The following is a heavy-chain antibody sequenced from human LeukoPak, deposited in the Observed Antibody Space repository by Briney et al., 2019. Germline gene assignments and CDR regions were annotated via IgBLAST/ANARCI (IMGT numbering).Heavy chain of an antibody. V-gene: IGHV3-9*01. CDR3: ARVGRTMTAAGFGAFDI. Sequence: GGSLRLSCAASGFTFDDYAMHWVRQAPGKGLEWVSGISWNSGSIGYADSVKGRFTISRDNAKNSLYLQMNSLRAEDTALYYCARVGRTMTAAGFGAFDIWGQGTMVTVSS. CDR1: GFTFDDYA. CDR2: ISWNSGSI. D-gene: IGHD6-13*01. J-gene: IGHJ3*02.